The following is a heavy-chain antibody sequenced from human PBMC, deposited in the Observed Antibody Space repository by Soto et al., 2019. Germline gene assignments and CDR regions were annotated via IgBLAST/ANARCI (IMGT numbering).Heavy chain of an antibody. Sequence: GGSLRLSCAASVFTFSTYEMNWVRQSPGKGLEWVSYISSSGTTIYYADSVKGRFTISRDNAKHSLYLQINSGSAEYTAVYYCATRSGGGGAFDFWGQGTMVTVSS. CDR1: VFTFSTYE. D-gene: IGHD3-10*01. J-gene: IGHJ3*01. V-gene: IGHV3-48*03. CDR2: ISSSGTTI. CDR3: ATRSGGGGAFDF.